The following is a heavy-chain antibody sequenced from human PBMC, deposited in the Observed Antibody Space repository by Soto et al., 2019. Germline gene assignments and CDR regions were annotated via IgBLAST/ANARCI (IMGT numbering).Heavy chain of an antibody. CDR1: GFTFSSYW. J-gene: IGHJ4*02. CDR2: IKQDGSEK. D-gene: IGHD4-17*01. V-gene: IGHV3-7*05. CDR3: ARVATVVMSFGSDY. Sequence: GGSLRLSCAASGFTFSSYWMSWVRQAPGKGLEWVANIKQDGSEKYYVDSVKGRFTISRDNAKNSLYLQMNSLRAEDTAVYYYARVATVVMSFGSDYWGQGTLVTVSS.